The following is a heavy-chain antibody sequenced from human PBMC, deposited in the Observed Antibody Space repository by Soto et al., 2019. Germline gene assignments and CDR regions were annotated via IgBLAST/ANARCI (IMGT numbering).Heavy chain of an antibody. CDR2: IYWDDDQ. D-gene: IGHD3-22*01. CDR1: GFSLSTSGVG. CDR3: AHRRSYDSGVYSPVDY. V-gene: IGHV2-5*02. J-gene: IGHJ4*02. Sequence: QITLKESGPTLVKPTQTLTLTCTFSGFSLSTSGVGVGWIRQPPGKALEWLALIYWDDDQRYSPSLKSRLTISKNTPKNQVVLTMTNMDPVDTATYYCAHRRSYDSGVYSPVDYWGQGTLVTVSS.